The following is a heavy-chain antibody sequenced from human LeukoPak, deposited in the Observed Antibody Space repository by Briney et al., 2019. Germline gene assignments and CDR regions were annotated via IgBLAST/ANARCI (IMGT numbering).Heavy chain of an antibody. D-gene: IGHD6-13*01. CDR1: GGSISGSSYY. CDR2: IYYSGST. CDR3: ASEIGSSWYPITRGYFDY. Sequence: SETLSLTCTVSGGSISGSSYYWGWIRQPPGKGLEWIGSIYYSGSTYYNPSLKSRVTISVDTSKNQFSLKLSSVTAADTAVYYCASEIGSSWYPITRGYFDYWGQGTLVTVSS. V-gene: IGHV4-39*01. J-gene: IGHJ4*02.